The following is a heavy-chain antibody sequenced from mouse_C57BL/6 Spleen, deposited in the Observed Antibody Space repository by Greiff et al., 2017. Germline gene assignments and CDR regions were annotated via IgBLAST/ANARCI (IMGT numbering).Heavy chain of an antibody. D-gene: IGHD2-1*01. CDR2: IDPEAGET. CDR3: ARPSALLGAMDY. CDR1: GFNIKDYY. J-gene: IGHJ4*01. Sequence: VKLMESGAELVKPGASVKLSCTASGFNIKDYYMHWVKQRTVQGLEWIGRIDPEAGETKYAPKFQGKAIITADKSSNTAYLQLSSLTSEDTAVYYCARPSALLGAMDYWGQGTSVTVSS. V-gene: IGHV14-2*01.